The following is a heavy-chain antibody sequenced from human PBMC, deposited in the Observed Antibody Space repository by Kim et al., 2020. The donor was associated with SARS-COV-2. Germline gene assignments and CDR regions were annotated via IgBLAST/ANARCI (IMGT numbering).Heavy chain of an antibody. Sequence: ASVKVSCKASGYTFTSYAMNWVRQPPGKGLEGMGWTNPKTGNQTKAKGFPGRFVFPLDPPVSTAYLQISSLKAEDTAVYYCARTYDTVYWGQGPLVTASS. D-gene: IGHD3-22*01. J-gene: IGHJ4*02. V-gene: IGHV7-4-1*02. CDR3: ARTYDTVY. CDR1: GYTFTSYA. CDR2: TNPKTGNQ.